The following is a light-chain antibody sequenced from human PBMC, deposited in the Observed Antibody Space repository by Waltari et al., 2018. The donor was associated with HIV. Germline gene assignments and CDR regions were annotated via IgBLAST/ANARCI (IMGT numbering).Light chain of an antibody. CDR2: SAS. CDR1: PTVDSAY. V-gene: IGKV3-20*01. Sequence: EIVLTQSPGTLSLSPGERATLSCRASPTVDSAYIAWYQQRPGQAPRLLVYSASSRAAGIPDRFSGSGSGADFTLSIRRLEPEDFAVYYCQYYRASSGTFGQGTKVEIQ. CDR3: QYYRASSGT. J-gene: IGKJ1*01.